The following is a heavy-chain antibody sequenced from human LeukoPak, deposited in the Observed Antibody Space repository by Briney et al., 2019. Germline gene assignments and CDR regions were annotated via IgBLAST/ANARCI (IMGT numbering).Heavy chain of an antibody. J-gene: IGHJ4*02. V-gene: IGHV3-23*01. CDR1: GFTFSSYA. CDR3: AKDYTGSARRDSSGYYYVGYFAY. CDR2: ISGSGGST. D-gene: IGHD3-22*01. Sequence: PGGSLRLSCAASGFTFSSYAMSWVRQAPGKGLEWVSAISGSGGSTYYADSVKGRFTISRDNSKNTLYLQMNSLRADDTAVYYCAKDYTGSARRDSSGYYYVGYFAYWGQGTLVTVSS.